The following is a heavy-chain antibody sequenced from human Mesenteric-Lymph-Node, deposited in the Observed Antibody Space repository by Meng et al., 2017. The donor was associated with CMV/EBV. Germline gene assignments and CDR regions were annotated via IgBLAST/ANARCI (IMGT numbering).Heavy chain of an antibody. CDR3: ARDRAKNWNYHDAFDI. CDR1: GGSISSYY. V-gene: IGHV4-59*01. D-gene: IGHD1-7*01. Sequence: GSLRLSCTVSGGSISSYYWSWIRQPPGKGLEWIGYIYYSGSTNYNPSLKSRVTISVDTSKNQFSLKLSSVTAADTAVHYCARDRAKNWNYHDAFDIWGQGTMVTVSS. J-gene: IGHJ3*02. CDR2: IYYSGST.